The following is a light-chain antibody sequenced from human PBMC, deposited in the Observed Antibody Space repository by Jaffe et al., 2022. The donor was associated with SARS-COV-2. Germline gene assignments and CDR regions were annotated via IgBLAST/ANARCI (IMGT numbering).Light chain of an antibody. V-gene: IGKV3-15*01. Sequence: EIVMTQSPATLSVSPGERATLSCRASQSVNNNLAWYQQKPGQAPRLLIYGASARATGIPARFSGSGSGTEFTLTVSGLQSEDFAVYYCQQYNNWPLTFGQGTRLEIK. CDR2: GAS. CDR1: QSVNNN. CDR3: QQYNNWPLT. J-gene: IGKJ5*01.